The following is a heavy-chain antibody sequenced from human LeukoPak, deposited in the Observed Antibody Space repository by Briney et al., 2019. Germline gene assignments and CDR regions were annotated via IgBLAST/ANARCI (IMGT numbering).Heavy chain of an antibody. CDR2: IYSGGST. D-gene: IGHD3-22*01. J-gene: IGHJ4*02. V-gene: IGHV3-66*01. Sequence: GGSLRLSCAASGFTVSSNYMSWVRQAPGKGLEWVSVIYSGGSTYYADSVKGRFTISRDNSKNTLYLQMNSLRAEDTAVYYCAREETYYYDSSGYYYGYWGQGTLVTVSS. CDR1: GFTVSSNY. CDR3: AREETYYYDSSGYYYGY.